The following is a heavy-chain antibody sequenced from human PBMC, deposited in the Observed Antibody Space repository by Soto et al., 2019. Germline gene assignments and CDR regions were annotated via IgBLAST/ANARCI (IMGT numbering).Heavy chain of an antibody. V-gene: IGHV4-59*01. J-gene: IGHJ4*02. CDR1: GGSITGYY. Sequence: SETLSLTCSVSGGSITGYYWNWVRQPPGKGLEWIGYIYFSGTTNYNPSLKSRLTISVDTSKNQFSLRLSSVTAADTAMYYCVRGYGGYNHYFDSWGQGTLVTVSS. CDR2: IYFSGTT. CDR3: VRGYGGYNHYFDS. D-gene: IGHD5-12*01.